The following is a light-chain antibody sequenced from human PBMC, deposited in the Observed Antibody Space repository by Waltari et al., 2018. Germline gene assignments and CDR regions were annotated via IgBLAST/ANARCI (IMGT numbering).Light chain of an antibody. Sequence: DIQMTQSPSSLSASVGDRVTIPCRASQSISSYLNWYQQKPGKAPKLLIYAASSLQSGVPSRFSGSGSGTDFTLTISRLQPEDFATYYCQQSYSTPPYTFGQGTKLEIK. J-gene: IGKJ2*01. CDR1: QSISSY. CDR3: QQSYSTPPYT. CDR2: AAS. V-gene: IGKV1-39*01.